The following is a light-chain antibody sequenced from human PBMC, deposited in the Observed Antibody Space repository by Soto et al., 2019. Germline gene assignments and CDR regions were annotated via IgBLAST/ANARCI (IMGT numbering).Light chain of an antibody. V-gene: IGKV3-20*01. CDR1: QSVSSSY. CDR2: GAS. Sequence: EIVLTQSPGTLSLSPGERATLSCRASQSVSSSYLAWYQQKPGQAPRLLIYGASSRATGIPDRFSGIGSGTDFTFTISRLGPEDFAVYYCQQYGGSSWTFGQGPRWKSN. CDR3: QQYGGSSWT. J-gene: IGKJ1*01.